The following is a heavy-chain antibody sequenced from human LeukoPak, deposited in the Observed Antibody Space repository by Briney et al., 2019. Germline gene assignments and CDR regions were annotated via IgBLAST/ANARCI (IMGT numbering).Heavy chain of an antibody. Sequence: GGSLRPSCAASGFTFSSYGMSWVRQAPGKGLEWVSGISGSGGSTYYADSVKGRFTISRDNSKNTLDLQMNSLRVEDTAVYYCAKAAFYYDTSGYYLTDYWGQGTLVTVSS. CDR2: ISGSGGST. J-gene: IGHJ4*02. CDR3: AKAAFYYDTSGYYLTDY. D-gene: IGHD3-22*01. V-gene: IGHV3-23*01. CDR1: GFTFSSYG.